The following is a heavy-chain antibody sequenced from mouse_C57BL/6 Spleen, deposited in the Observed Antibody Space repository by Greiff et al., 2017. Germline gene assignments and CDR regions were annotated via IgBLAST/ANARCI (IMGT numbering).Heavy chain of an antibody. CDR2: IDPSDSYT. D-gene: IGHD2-4*01. CDR3: ASYYDYRRFAY. J-gene: IGHJ3*01. V-gene: IGHV1-50*01. Sequence: QVQLQQPGAELVKPGASVKLSCKASGYTFTSYWMQWVKQRPGQGLEWIGEIDPSDSYTNYNQKLKGKATLTVDTSSSTAYMQLSSLTSEDSAVYYCASYYDYRRFAYWGQGTLVTVSA. CDR1: GYTFTSYW.